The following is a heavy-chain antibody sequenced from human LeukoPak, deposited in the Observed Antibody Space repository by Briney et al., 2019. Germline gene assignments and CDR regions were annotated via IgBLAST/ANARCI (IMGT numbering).Heavy chain of an antibody. D-gene: IGHD4-17*01. J-gene: IGHJ2*01. CDR2: INYSGST. V-gene: IGHV4-59*01. Sequence: SETLSLTCTVSGGSISNYYWSWIRQPPGKGLEWIGYINYSGSTSYNPSLKRRVTISVDTSKNQFSPKLSSVTAADTAVYYCAKDYGDYWYFDLWGRGTLVTVSS. CDR3: AKDYGDYWYFDL. CDR1: GGSISNYY.